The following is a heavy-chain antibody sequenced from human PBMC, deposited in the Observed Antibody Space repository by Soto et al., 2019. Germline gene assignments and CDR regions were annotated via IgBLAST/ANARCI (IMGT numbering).Heavy chain of an antibody. CDR3: AAGYTTGPDAFDL. V-gene: IGHV5-51*01. Sequence: PGESLKISCKGSGYSFPSYRIGWVRQIPGKGLEWMGMIFPGDSDTKNSPSLQGQITMSVDQSDSSAYLQWRSLKASDTAMYYCAAGYTTGPDAFDLWGQGTMVTVSS. D-gene: IGHD6-13*01. CDR2: IFPGDSDT. J-gene: IGHJ3*01. CDR1: GYSFPSYR.